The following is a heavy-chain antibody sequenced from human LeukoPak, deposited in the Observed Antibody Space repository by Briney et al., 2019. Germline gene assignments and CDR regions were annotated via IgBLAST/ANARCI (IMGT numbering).Heavy chain of an antibody. D-gene: IGHD2-15*01. J-gene: IGHJ3*02. CDR1: GFTFSSYA. CDR3: AREGLVAATPDAFDI. V-gene: IGHV3-30-3*01. CDR2: ISYDGSNK. Sequence: PGRSLRLSCAASGFTFSSYAMHWVRQAPGKGLEWVAVISYDGSNKYYADSVKGRFTISRDNSKNTLYLQMNSPRAEDTADCAREGLVAATPDAFDIWGQGTMVTVSS.